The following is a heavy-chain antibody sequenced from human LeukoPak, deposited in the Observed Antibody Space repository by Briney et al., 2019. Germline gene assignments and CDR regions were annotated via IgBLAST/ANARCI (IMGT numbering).Heavy chain of an antibody. CDR3: ALSDYYDSSGYSY. V-gene: IGHV4-34*01. CDR2: INHSGST. CDR1: GGSFSGYY. D-gene: IGHD3-22*01. Sequence: PSETLSLTCAVYGGSFSGYYWSWIRQPPGKGLEWIGEINHSGSTNYNPSLKSRVTISVDTSKNQFSLKLSSVTAADTAVYYCALSDYYDSSGYSYWGRGTMVTVSS. J-gene: IGHJ3*01.